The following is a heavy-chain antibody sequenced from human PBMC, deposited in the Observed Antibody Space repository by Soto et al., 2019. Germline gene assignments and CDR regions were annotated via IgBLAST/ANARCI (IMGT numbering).Heavy chain of an antibody. J-gene: IGHJ4*02. CDR2: IYSGGST. V-gene: IGHV3-53*01. Sequence: PVGSLRLSCAASGFTVSSNYMSWVRQAPGKGLEWVSVIYSGGSTYYADSVRGRFTISRDNSKNTLYLQMNSLRAEDTAVYYCAREGELGPFDYWGQGTLVTVSS. D-gene: IGHD1-7*01. CDR3: AREGELGPFDY. CDR1: GFTVSSNY.